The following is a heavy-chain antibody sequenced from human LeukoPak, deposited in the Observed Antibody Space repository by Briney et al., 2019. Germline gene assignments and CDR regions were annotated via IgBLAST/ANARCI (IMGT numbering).Heavy chain of an antibody. V-gene: IGHV3-11*01. J-gene: IGHJ4*02. CDR2: ISSSGSTI. CDR1: GFTFSDYY. D-gene: IGHD3-22*01. CDR3: ARPGDYYDSSGYYRFEY. Sequence: GGSLRLSCAASGFTFSDYYMSWIRQAPGKGLEWVSHISSSGSTIYNADSVKGRFTISRDNAKNSLYLQMNSLRAEAMAVYYCARPGDYYDSSGYYRFEYWGQGTLVTVSS.